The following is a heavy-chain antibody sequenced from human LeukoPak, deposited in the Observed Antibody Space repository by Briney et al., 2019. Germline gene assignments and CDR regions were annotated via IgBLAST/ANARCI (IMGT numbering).Heavy chain of an antibody. J-gene: IGHJ4*02. CDR3: ARGVSGYALIYYFDY. V-gene: IGHV1-18*01. CDR1: GYTFTSYG. D-gene: IGHD5-12*01. Sequence: ASVKVSCKASGYTFTSYGISWVRQAPGQGLEWMGWISAYNGNTNYAQKLQGRVTMTRNTSISTAYMELSSLRSEDTAVYYCARGVSGYALIYYFDYWGQGTLVTVSS. CDR2: ISAYNGNT.